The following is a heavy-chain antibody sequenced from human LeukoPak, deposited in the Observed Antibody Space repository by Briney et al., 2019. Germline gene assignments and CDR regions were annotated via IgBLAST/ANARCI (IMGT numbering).Heavy chain of an antibody. CDR3: AREGGFYRPLDY. Sequence: PSETLSLTCAVYGGSFSYYYWSWIRQPPGKGLEWIGEVHLDGRTNYNPSLKSRLIMSVDLPENHISLKLTSVTAADTAVYYCAREGGFYRPLDYSGQGTLVTVSS. CDR1: GGSFSYYY. D-gene: IGHD3-3*01. CDR2: VHLDGRT. J-gene: IGHJ4*02. V-gene: IGHV4-34*10.